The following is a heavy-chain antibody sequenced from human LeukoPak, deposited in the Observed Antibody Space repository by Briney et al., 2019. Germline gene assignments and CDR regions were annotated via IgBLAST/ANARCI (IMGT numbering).Heavy chain of an antibody. CDR3: AKGGPGPREYSGYPLDY. V-gene: IGHV3-23*01. D-gene: IGHD5-12*01. CDR2: ISGSGGST. CDR1: GFTFSSYA. Sequence: GGSLRLSCAASGFTFSSYAMSWVRQAPGKGLEWVSAISGSGGSTYYADSVKGRFTISRDNSKNTLYLQMNSLRAEDTAVYYCAKGGPGPREYSGYPLDYWGQGTLVPFPQ. J-gene: IGHJ4*02.